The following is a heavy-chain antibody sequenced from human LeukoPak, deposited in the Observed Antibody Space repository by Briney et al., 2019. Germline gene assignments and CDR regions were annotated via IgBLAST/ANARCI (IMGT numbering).Heavy chain of an antibody. V-gene: IGHV3-53*05. Sequence: PGRSLRLSCAASGFTVSSNYMSWVRQAPGKGLEWVSVIYSGGSTYYADSVKGRFTISRDNSKNTLYLQMGSLRAEDTAVYYCARGVRDILSGYYTDYYFYYMDVWGKGTTVTVSS. D-gene: IGHD3-3*01. CDR1: GFTVSSNY. CDR3: ARGVRDILSGYYTDYYFYYMDV. J-gene: IGHJ6*03. CDR2: IYSGGST.